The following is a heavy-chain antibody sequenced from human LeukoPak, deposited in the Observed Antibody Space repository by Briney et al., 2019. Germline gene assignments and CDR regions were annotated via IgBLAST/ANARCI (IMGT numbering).Heavy chain of an antibody. V-gene: IGHV3-23*01. CDR1: GFTFSSYA. Sequence: GGSLRLSCAASGFTFSSYAMSWVRQAPGKGLEWVSAISISGGSTYYAGSVKGRFTTSRDKSKNTLYLQMNTLRAEDTAIYYCAKGIQWELPLEYWGQGTLVTVSS. J-gene: IGHJ4*02. CDR2: ISISGGST. D-gene: IGHD1-26*01. CDR3: AKGIQWELPLEY.